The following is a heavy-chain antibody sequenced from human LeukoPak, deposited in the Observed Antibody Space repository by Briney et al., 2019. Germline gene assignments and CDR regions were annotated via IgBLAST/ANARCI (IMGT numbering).Heavy chain of an antibody. CDR2: IWYDGSDK. V-gene: IGHV3-33*06. J-gene: IGHJ2*01. Sequence: GRSLRLSCAASGVIFSNYGMHWVRQAPGKGLEWVAVIWYDGSDKYYADSVEGRFTITRDDSKNTLYLQMNSLRAEDTAVYYCAKDLCSTVVTPLCWYFDLWGRGTLVTVSS. D-gene: IGHD4-23*01. CDR3: AKDLCSTVVTPLCWYFDL. CDR1: GVIFSNYG.